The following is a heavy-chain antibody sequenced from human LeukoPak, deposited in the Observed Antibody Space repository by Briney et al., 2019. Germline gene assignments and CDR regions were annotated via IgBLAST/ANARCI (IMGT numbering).Heavy chain of an antibody. V-gene: IGHV4-39*07. CDR2: INHSGST. D-gene: IGHD3-16*01. CDR1: GGSINSSNFY. J-gene: IGHJ4*02. CDR3: ASRPTYDYVWGSYTLTPFDY. Sequence: SETLSLTCTVSGGSINSSNFYWGWVCQPPGKGLEWIGEINHSGSTNYNPSLKSRVTISVDTSKNQFSLKLSSVTAADTAVYYCASRPTYDYVWGSYTLTPFDYWGQGTLVTVSS.